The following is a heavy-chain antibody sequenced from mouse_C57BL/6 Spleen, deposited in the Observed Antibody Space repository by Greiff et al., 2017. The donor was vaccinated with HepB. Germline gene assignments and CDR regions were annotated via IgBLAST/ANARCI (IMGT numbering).Heavy chain of an antibody. CDR2: IDPSDSYT. V-gene: IGHV1-59*01. D-gene: IGHD1-1*01. CDR3: ARLPYGSSYWFAY. CDR1: GYTFTSYW. Sequence: VQLQQPGAELVRPGTSVKLSCKASGYTFTSYWMHWVKQRPGQGLEWIGVIDPSDSYTNYNQKFKGKATLTVDTSSSTAYMQLSSLTSEDSAVYYCARLPYGSSYWFAYWGQGTLVTVSA. J-gene: IGHJ3*01.